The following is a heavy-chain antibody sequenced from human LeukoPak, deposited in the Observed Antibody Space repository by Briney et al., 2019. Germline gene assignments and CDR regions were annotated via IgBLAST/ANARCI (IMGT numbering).Heavy chain of an antibody. Sequence: GSVKVSCKASGYSFTSYHIYWVRQAPGQGLEWMGIINSSGGKSSYAQKFQGRFTMTRDTSTSTVCIVLSSLRSEDTAVYYCARDSAKDSSGYLRFDYWGQRTLAT. J-gene: IGHJ4*02. D-gene: IGHD3-22*01. V-gene: IGHV1-46*01. CDR1: GYSFTSYH. CDR2: INSSGGKS. CDR3: ARDSAKDSSGYLRFDY.